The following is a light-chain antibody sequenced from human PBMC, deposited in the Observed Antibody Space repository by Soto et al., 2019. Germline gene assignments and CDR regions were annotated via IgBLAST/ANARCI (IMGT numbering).Light chain of an antibody. Sequence: EIVMTQSPATLSVSPGERATLSCRASQSVSSNLAWYQQKPGQAPRLLIYGASTRATCIPARFSGSGSGTEFTLTLSSLQSENFAVYYCQQYNNWPPWTFGQGTQVEIK. J-gene: IGKJ1*01. CDR1: QSVSSN. CDR3: QQYNNWPPWT. CDR2: GAS. V-gene: IGKV3-15*01.